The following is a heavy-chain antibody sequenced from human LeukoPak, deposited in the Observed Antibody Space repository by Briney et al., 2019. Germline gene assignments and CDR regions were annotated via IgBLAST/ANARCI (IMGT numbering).Heavy chain of an antibody. V-gene: IGHV3-33*01. Sequence: GGSLRLSCAASGFTFRNYGMHWVRQAPGKGLEWVAVIWYDGNKVYYADSVKGRFTISRDNSKNTVYLQMSSLRGEDTAVYYCARDIAVAGTYHFDPWGQGTLVTVSS. CDR3: ARDIAVAGTYHFDP. J-gene: IGHJ5*02. CDR2: IWYDGNKV. CDR1: GFTFRNYG. D-gene: IGHD6-19*01.